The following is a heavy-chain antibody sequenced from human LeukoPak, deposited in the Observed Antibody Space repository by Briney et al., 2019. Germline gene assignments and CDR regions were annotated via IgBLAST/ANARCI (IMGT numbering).Heavy chain of an antibody. CDR1: GDSISSSTYY. CDR2: IYYSGST. D-gene: IGHD5-24*01. Sequence: SETPSLTCTVSGDSISSSTYYCGWVRQPPGKGLEWIGNIYYSGSTYYNPSLKSRVTISVDTSKNQFSLKLSSVTAADTAVYYCAKTYGYNPFDYWGQGTLVTVSS. CDR3: AKTYGYNPFDY. V-gene: IGHV4-39*05. J-gene: IGHJ4*02.